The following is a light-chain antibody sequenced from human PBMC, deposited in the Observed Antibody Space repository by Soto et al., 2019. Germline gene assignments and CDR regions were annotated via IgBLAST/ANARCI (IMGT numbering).Light chain of an antibody. V-gene: IGKV3-15*01. J-gene: IGKJ1*01. CDR3: QQYNNWPPWT. CDR2: DAF. CDR1: RSVSNN. Sequence: ILMTQYPATLSVSPGERATLSCRASRSVSNNLAWYQQKPGQAPRLLIYDAFTRATGIPARFSGSGSGTEFTLTISGLQSEDFAVYYCQQYNNWPPWTFAQGTKVEIK.